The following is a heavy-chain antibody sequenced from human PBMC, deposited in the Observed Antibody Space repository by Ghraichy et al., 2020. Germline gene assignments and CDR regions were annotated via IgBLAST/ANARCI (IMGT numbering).Heavy chain of an antibody. CDR1: GFIFSDSY. V-gene: IGHV3-11*01. CDR2: IRNSGATI. Sequence: GSLNISCAASGFIFSDSYMSWIRQAPGKGLEWIAYIRNSGATIYYRDSVKGRFTISRDITKDLLYLHMNSLRADDTAVYYCVRGYYYDTSGPKYYFDSWGQGTLVTVSS. CDR3: VRGYYYDTSGPKYYFDS. D-gene: IGHD3-22*01. J-gene: IGHJ4*02.